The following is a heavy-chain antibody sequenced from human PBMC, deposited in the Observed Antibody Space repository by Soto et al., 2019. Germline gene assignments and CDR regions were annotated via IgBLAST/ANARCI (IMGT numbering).Heavy chain of an antibody. CDR3: ARGHYYDSSGYYYP. J-gene: IGHJ4*02. CDR2: INHSGSS. Sequence: QVQLQQWGAGLLKPSETLSLNCAVYDGSFSGYYWTWIRQPPGKGLEWIGEINHSGSSNYNPSLTSRVTMSVDTSKIQFSLKLTSVTAAYTAVYYCARGHYYDSSGYYYPWGQGTLVTVSS. CDR1: DGSFSGYY. V-gene: IGHV4-34*01. D-gene: IGHD3-22*01.